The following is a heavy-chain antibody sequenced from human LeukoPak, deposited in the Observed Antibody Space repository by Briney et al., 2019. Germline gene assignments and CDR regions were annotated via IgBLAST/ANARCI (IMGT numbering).Heavy chain of an antibody. CDR2: IYYSGST. CDR1: GGSISSYY. D-gene: IGHD2-21*01. J-gene: IGHJ6*02. V-gene: IGHV4-59*12. CDR3: ARAGIATYYYYYGMDV. Sequence: ASETLSLTCTVSGGSISSYYWSWIRQPPGKGLEWIGYIYYSGSTNYNPSLKSRVTISVDTSKNQFSLKLSSVTAADTAVYYCARAGIATYYYYYGMDVWGQGTTVTVSS.